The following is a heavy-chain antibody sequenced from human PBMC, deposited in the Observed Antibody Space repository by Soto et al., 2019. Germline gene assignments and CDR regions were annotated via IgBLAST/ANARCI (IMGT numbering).Heavy chain of an antibody. CDR2: IEPSDSYT. CDR1: GYSLTSYW. Sequence: GESLKISCEGSGYSLTSYWISWVRQRPGRGLEWMGRIEPSDSYTNYSPSFQGPVTIAADKPLSTAYLQWSSLKASDTAMYYCARHPRDYGLDVWGQGTTVTVS. V-gene: IGHV5-10-1*01. J-gene: IGHJ6*02. CDR3: ARHPRDYGLDV.